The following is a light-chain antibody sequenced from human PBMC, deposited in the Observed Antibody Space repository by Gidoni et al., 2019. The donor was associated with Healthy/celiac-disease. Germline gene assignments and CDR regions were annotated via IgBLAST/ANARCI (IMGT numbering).Light chain of an antibody. CDR3: QQYYSYPRT. J-gene: IGKJ1*01. Sequence: AIRMTQSPSSFSASTGDRVTITCRASQGISSYLAWYQQKPWKAPKLLIYAASPLQSGVPSRFSGSGSGTDFTLTISCLQSEDFATYYCQQYYSYPRTFGQGTKVEIK. V-gene: IGKV1-8*01. CDR2: AAS. CDR1: QGISSY.